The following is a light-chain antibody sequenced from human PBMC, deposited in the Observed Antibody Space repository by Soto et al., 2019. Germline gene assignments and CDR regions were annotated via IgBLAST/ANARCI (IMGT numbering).Light chain of an antibody. CDR1: SSDVGGYKY. CDR3: CSYAGSYTVL. V-gene: IGLV2-11*01. J-gene: IGLJ2*01. CDR2: DVS. Sequence: QSVLTQPRSVSGSPGQSVTISCTGTSSDVGGYKYVSWCQQHPGKVPNLIIYDVSERPSGVPDRFSGSKSGNTASLSISGLQAEDEADYYCCSYAGSYTVLFGGGTKLTVL.